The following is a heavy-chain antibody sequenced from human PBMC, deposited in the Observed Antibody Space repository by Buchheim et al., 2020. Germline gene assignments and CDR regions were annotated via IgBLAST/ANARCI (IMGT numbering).Heavy chain of an antibody. CDR2: INSDGSRI. Sequence: EVQLVESGGGLVQPGGSLRLSCAASGFTFSSYWMHWVRQPPGKGLVWVSRINSDGSRISYADSVKGRFTISRDNDKNTLYLQMNSLRAEDTAVYYCARDSLVGATNFDYWGQGTL. CDR1: GFTFSSYW. D-gene: IGHD1-26*01. CDR3: ARDSLVGATNFDY. V-gene: IGHV3-74*01. J-gene: IGHJ4*02.